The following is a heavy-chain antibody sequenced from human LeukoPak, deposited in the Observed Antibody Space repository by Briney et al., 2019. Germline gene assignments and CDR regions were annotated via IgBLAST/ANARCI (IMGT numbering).Heavy chain of an antibody. CDR2: ISWNSGSI. D-gene: IGHD6-13*01. Sequence: GGSLRLSCAASGFTFDDYAMHWVRQAPGKGLEWVSGISWNSGSIGYADSVKGRFTISRDNAKNSLYLQMNSLRAEDTAVYYCARAIAAAGYDAFDIWGQGTMVTVSS. CDR3: ARAIAAAGYDAFDI. J-gene: IGHJ3*02. V-gene: IGHV3-9*01. CDR1: GFTFDDYA.